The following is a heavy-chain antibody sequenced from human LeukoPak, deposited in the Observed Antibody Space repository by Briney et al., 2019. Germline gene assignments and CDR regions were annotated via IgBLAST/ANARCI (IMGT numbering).Heavy chain of an antibody. CDR2: IYYSGST. CDR1: GGSISSSSYY. CDR3: ARAKGRDGYRIQGGGYFDY. J-gene: IGHJ4*02. Sequence: SETLSLTCTVSGGSISSSSYYWGWIRQPPGKGLEWIGSIYYSGSTYYNPSLKSRVTISVDTSKNQFSLKLSSVTAADTAVYYCARAKGRDGYRIQGGGYFDYWGQGTLVTVSS. D-gene: IGHD5-24*01. V-gene: IGHV4-39*07.